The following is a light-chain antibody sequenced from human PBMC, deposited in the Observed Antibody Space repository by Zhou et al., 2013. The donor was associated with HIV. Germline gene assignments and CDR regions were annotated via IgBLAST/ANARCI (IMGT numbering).Light chain of an antibody. J-gene: IGKJ4*01. CDR1: QTVSSN. Sequence: EIAIWQSPGTLSLSPGERATVSCRASQTVSSNLAWYQQKPGQAPRLLIYGATTRATGIPERFSGSGSGTEFTLTISSLQTEDVAVYYCQQYNRWPPLTFGGGTQVEIK. CDR2: GAT. CDR3: QQYNRWPPLT. V-gene: IGKV3-15*01.